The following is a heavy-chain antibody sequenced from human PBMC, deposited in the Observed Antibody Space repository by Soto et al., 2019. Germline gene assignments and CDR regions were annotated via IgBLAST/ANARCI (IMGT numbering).Heavy chain of an antibody. Sequence: ASVKVSCKASGYTFTSYGISWVRQAPGQGLEWMGWISAYNGNTNYAQKLQGRVTMTTDKSTSTAYMELSSLRSEDTAVYYCARDRTIDCSSTSCYFQHWGQGTLVTVSS. CDR2: ISAYNGNT. V-gene: IGHV1-18*01. D-gene: IGHD2-2*01. CDR1: GYTFTSYG. CDR3: ARDRTIDCSSTSCYFQH. J-gene: IGHJ1*01.